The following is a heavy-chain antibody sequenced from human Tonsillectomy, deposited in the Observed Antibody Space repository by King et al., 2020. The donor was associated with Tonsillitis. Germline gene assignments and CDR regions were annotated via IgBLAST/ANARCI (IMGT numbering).Heavy chain of an antibody. V-gene: IGHV3-7*01. D-gene: IGHD3-10*01. CDR2: IKQDGSEK. Sequence: VQLVESGGGLVRPGGSLRLSCAASGFTFSSYWMSWVRQAPGKGLEWVANIKQDGSEKYYVDSVKGRFTISRDNAKNSLYLQMNSLRAEDTAVYYCARDLPWFGELPTDAFDIWGQGTMVTVSS. CDR1: GFTFSSYW. J-gene: IGHJ3*02. CDR3: ARDLPWFGELPTDAFDI.